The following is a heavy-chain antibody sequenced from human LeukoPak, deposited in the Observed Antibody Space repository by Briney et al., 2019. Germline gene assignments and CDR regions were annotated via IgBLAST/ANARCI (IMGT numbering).Heavy chain of an antibody. D-gene: IGHD3-16*01. V-gene: IGHV3-23*01. CDR2: ISGSGGST. J-gene: IGHJ4*02. CDR3: AKAGDDYVWGSLNSFDY. Sequence: GGSLRLSCAASGFTFSSYSMNWVRQAPGKGLEWVSAISGSGGSTYYADSVKGRFTISRDNSKNTLYLQMNSLRAEDTAVYYCAKAGDDYVWGSLNSFDYWGQGTLVTVSS. CDR1: GFTFSSYS.